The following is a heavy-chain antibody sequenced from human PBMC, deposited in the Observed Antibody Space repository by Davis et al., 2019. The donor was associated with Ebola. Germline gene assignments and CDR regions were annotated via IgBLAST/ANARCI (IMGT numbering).Heavy chain of an antibody. CDR3: ARGESGRNWGPWPYYYYMDV. Sequence: SVKVSCKASGGTFSSYAISWVRQAPGQGLEWMGGIIPILGIANYAQKFQGRVTITADESTSTAYMELSSLRSEDTAVYYCARGESGRNWGPWPYYYYMDVWGKGTTVTVSS. CDR1: GGTFSSYA. CDR2: IIPILGIA. J-gene: IGHJ6*03. V-gene: IGHV1-69*10. D-gene: IGHD7-27*01.